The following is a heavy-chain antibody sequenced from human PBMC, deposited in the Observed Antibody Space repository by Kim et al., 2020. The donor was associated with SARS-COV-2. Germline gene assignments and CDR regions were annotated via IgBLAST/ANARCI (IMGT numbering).Heavy chain of an antibody. D-gene: IGHD3-10*01. CDR3: ARAGAHYYGSGSYYPL. Sequence: GGSLRLSCAASGFTFSSYWMHWVRQAPGKGLVWVSRINSDGSSTSYADSVKGRFTISRDNAKNTLYLQMNSLRAEDTAVYYCARAGAHYYGSGSYYPLWGQGTLVTVSS. V-gene: IGHV3-74*01. J-gene: IGHJ4*02. CDR2: INSDGSST. CDR1: GFTFSSYW.